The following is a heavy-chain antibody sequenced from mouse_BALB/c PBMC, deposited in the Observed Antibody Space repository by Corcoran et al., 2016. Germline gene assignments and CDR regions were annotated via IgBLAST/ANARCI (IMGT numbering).Heavy chain of an antibody. CDR2: INTYTGEP. D-gene: IGHD2-3*01. J-gene: IGHJ2*01. CDR3: ARFDGYYVRYFDY. CDR1: GYTFTNYG. Sequence: QIQLVQSGPELKKPGETVKISCKASGYTFTNYGMNWVKQAPGKGLKWMGWINTYTGEPTYADDFKGRFAFSLETSASTAYLQINNLKNEDMATYFCARFDGYYVRYFDYWGQGTTLTVSS. V-gene: IGHV9-1*02.